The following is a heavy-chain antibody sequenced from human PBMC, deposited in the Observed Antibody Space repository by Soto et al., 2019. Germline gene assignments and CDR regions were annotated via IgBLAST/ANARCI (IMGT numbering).Heavy chain of an antibody. V-gene: IGHV3-30*04. J-gene: IGHJ4*02. D-gene: IGHD5-18*01. CDR2: ISYDGSNT. Sequence: GGSLRLSCAASGFTFSSYAMSWVRQAPGKGLEWVAAISYDGSNTYYADSVKGRFTISRDNSKNTLYLQMNSLRAEDTAVYYCAKDPDTAMELTYFDYWGQGTLVTVSS. CDR1: GFTFSSYA. CDR3: AKDPDTAMELTYFDY.